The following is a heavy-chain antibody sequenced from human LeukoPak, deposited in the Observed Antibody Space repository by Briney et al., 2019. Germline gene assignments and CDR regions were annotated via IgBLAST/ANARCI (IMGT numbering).Heavy chain of an antibody. J-gene: IGHJ4*02. CDR1: GFTFSSYA. CDR3: ARGLRGSSGY. CDR2: ISYDGSNK. D-gene: IGHD6-6*01. Sequence: GGSLRLSCAASGFTFSSYAMHWVRQAPGKGPEWVAVISYDGSNKYYADSVKGRFTISRDNSKNTLYLQMNSLRAEDTAVYYRARGLRGSSGYWGQGTLVTVSS. V-gene: IGHV3-30*04.